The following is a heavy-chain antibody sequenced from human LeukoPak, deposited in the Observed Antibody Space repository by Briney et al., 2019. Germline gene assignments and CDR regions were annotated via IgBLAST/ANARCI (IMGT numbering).Heavy chain of an antibody. CDR1: GRSISSYY. J-gene: IGHJ5*02. Sequence: SQTLSLTCTVSGRSISSYYWSWIRQPAAKGLEWIGRIHTSWSTNYNPSLTSQVTISLDKFKNQFSLKLRAVTAADPAVFYLWRDLYEILTGYPQGFDPWGQGTLVTVSS. CDR2: IHTSWST. CDR3: WRDLYEILTGYPQGFDP. V-gene: IGHV4-4*07. D-gene: IGHD3-9*01.